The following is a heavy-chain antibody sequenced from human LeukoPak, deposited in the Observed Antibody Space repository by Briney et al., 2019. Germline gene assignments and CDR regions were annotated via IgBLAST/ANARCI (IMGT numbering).Heavy chain of an antibody. CDR1: GYTFTSYG. CDR3: ARDGDYYGSGSPRDY. V-gene: IGHV1-18*01. D-gene: IGHD3-10*01. J-gene: IGHJ4*02. Sequence: GASVKVSCKASGYTFTSYGISWVRQAPGQGPEWMGWISAYNGNTNYAQKLQGRVTMTTDTSTSTAYMELRSLRSDDTAVYYCARDGDYYGSGSPRDYWGQGTLVTVSS. CDR2: ISAYNGNT.